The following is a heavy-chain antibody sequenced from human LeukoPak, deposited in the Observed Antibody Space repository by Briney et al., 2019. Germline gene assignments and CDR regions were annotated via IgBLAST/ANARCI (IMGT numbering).Heavy chain of an antibody. CDR2: IGSSGSTI. D-gene: IGHD6-13*01. Sequence: PGGSLRLSCAASGFTFSDYYMSWIRQAPGKGLEWVSYIGSSGSTIYYADSVKGRFTISRDNAKNSLYLQMNSLRAEDTAVYYCAKDLAAAGPDYVYWGQGTLVTVSS. CDR1: GFTFSDYY. J-gene: IGHJ4*02. V-gene: IGHV3-11*01. CDR3: AKDLAAAGPDYVY.